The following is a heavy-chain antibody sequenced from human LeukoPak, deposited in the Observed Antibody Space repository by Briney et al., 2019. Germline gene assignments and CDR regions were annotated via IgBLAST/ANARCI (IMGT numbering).Heavy chain of an antibody. CDR2: IFSSGSS. CDR1: GGSITNYY. CDR3: ARHYYDSSGYHPFDY. V-gene: IGHV4-4*07. D-gene: IGHD3-22*01. Sequence: PSETLSLTCTVSGGSITNYYWSWIRQPAGKGLEWLGRIFSSGSSNYNPSLKNRVTLSVDTSKNQFSLNLSSVTAADTAVYYCARHYYDSSGYHPFDYWGQGTLVTVSS. J-gene: IGHJ4*02.